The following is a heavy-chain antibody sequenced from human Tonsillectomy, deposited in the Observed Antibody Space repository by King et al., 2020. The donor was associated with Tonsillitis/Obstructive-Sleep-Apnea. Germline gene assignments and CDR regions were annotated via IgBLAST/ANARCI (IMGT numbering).Heavy chain of an antibody. CDR1: GFTFNNYA. CDR2: ISDSGSGT. D-gene: IGHD2-15*01. Sequence: VQLVESGGGLVQPGGSLRLSCAASGFTFNNYAMSWVRQAPGNGLEWVSAISDSGSGTYYTDSVKGRFTVSRDNSKATLYLQMYSLRAEDTAVYYCAKGAVEGAIQFFQYWGQGTLVTVSS. V-gene: IGHV3-23*04. J-gene: IGHJ1*01. CDR3: AKGAVEGAIQFFQY.